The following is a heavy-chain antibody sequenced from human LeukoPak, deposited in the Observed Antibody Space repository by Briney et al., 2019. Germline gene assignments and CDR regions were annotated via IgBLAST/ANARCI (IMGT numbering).Heavy chain of an antibody. Sequence: SETLSLTCAVYGGSFSGYYWSWIRQPPGKGLEWIGEINHSGSTNYNPSLKSRVTISVDTSKNQFSLKLSSVTVADTAVYYCARGFNELRFLEWLLGDAFDIWGQGTMVTVSS. V-gene: IGHV4-34*01. CDR2: INHSGST. J-gene: IGHJ3*02. CDR1: GGSFSGYY. CDR3: ARGFNELRFLEWLLGDAFDI. D-gene: IGHD3-3*01.